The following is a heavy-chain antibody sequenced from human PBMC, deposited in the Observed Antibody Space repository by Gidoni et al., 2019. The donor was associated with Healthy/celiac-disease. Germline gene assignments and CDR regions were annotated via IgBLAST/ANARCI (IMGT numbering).Heavy chain of an antibody. CDR3: AREVLGYCSGGSCSYFDY. CDR2: IYYSGST. Sequence: QVQLQESGPGLVKPSQTLSLPCTVSGGSINSGGYYWSWIRQHPGKGLEWIGYIYYSGSTYYNPSLKSRVTISVGTSKNQFSLKLSSVTAADTAVYYCAREVLGYCSGGSCSYFDYWGQGTLVTVSS. J-gene: IGHJ4*02. CDR1: GGSINSGGYY. D-gene: IGHD2-15*01. V-gene: IGHV4-31*03.